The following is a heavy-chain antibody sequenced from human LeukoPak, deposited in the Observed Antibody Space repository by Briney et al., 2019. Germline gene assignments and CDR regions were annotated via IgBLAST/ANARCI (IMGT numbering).Heavy chain of an antibody. J-gene: IGHJ3*02. CDR2: IYYSGST. CDR3: ARDGPHRTTLYNWNYVPEAFDI. D-gene: IGHD1-7*01. V-gene: IGHV4-59*01. CDR1: GGSISSYY. Sequence: SETLSLTCTVSGGSISSYYWSWIRQPPGKGLEWIGYIYYSGSTNYNPSLKSRVTISVDTSKNQFSLKLSSVTAADTAVYHCARDGPHRTTLYNWNYVPEAFDIWGKGKMLPVPS.